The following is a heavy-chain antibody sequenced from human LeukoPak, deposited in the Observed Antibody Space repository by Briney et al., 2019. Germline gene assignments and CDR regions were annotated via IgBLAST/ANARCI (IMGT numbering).Heavy chain of an antibody. CDR2: ISSSGGSI. J-gene: IGHJ4*02. Sequence: PGGSLRLSCAASGFTFNNYEMNWVPQAPGKGLEWVSYISSSGGSIYSADSVKGRFTISRDNSENSLYLQMNSLRAEDTAVYYCARVSGYATFDYWGQGTLVTVSS. CDR3: ARVSGYATFDY. D-gene: IGHD5-12*01. CDR1: GFTFNNYE. V-gene: IGHV3-48*03.